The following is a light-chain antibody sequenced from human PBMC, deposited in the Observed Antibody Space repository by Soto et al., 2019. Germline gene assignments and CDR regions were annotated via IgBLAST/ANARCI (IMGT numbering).Light chain of an antibody. CDR3: QQYKTDFT. V-gene: IGKV1-5*03. J-gene: IGKJ3*01. CDR2: KGS. CDR1: QSVSRW. Sequence: DIQMTQSPSTLPASVGDSVTISCRASQSVSRWLAWYQQKPGKAPKLLIYKGSYLESGVPSRFSGSGSVTEFTLTFNSLQPDDFATYYCQQYKTDFTFGPGTKV.